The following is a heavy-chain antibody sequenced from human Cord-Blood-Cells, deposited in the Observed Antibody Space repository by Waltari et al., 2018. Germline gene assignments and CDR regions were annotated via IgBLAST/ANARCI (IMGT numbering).Heavy chain of an antibody. D-gene: IGHD1-1*01. Sequence: QVQLVQSGAEGKKPGASVKVSCQASGYTFTGYYMHWVRQAPGQGLEWMGWINPNRGGTNYAQKFQGRVTMTRDTSISTAYMELSRLRSDDTAVYYCARVPPLKGTAFDIWGQGTMVTVSS. V-gene: IGHV1-2*02. CDR1: GYTFTGYY. CDR3: ARVPPLKGTAFDI. J-gene: IGHJ3*02. CDR2: INPNRGGT.